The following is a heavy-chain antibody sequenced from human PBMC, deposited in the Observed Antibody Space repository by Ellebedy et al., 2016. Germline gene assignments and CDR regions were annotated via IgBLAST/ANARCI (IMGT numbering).Heavy chain of an antibody. J-gene: IGHJ4*02. V-gene: IGHV3-53*01. CDR1: GFTVSTNY. D-gene: IGHD3/OR15-3a*01. Sequence: GESLKISCAASGFTVSTNYMKWVRQAPGKGLEWVSAIFSDGNTYYADSVKGRFTISRDNSKNTLYLQMNSLRAEDTATYYCAKHPNEFWTGYNLYFDYWGQGTLVTVSS. CDR2: IFSDGNT. CDR3: AKHPNEFWTGYNLYFDY.